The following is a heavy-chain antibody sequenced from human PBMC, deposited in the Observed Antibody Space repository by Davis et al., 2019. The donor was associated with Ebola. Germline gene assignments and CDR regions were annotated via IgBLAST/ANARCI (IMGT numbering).Heavy chain of an antibody. D-gene: IGHD2-2*02. Sequence: ASVKVSCKASGYTFTGYYMHGVRQAPGQGLEWMGWINPNSGGTNYAQKFQGRVTMTRDTSISTAYMELSRLRSDDTAVYYCARDRPAAIRSVNWFDPWGQGTLVTVSS. J-gene: IGHJ5*02. CDR3: ARDRPAAIRSVNWFDP. CDR1: GYTFTGYY. V-gene: IGHV1-2*02. CDR2: INPNSGGT.